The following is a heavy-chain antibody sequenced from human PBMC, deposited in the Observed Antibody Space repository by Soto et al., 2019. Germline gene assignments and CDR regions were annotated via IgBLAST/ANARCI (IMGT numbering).Heavy chain of an antibody. CDR3: VRRVVSRLDDAFDI. Sequence: QVQLVQSGPAVKKPGASVTLSCKASVYNFNNYGISGVRQAPGQGLEWMGGIRGNTGNTKYGQKFQGRVSLTTDSSTSTAYIEMRSLRSDDTAAYYCVRRVVSRLDDAFDIWGPGTRVTVSS. V-gene: IGHV1-18*01. CDR2: IRGNTGNT. D-gene: IGHD2-21*01. J-gene: IGHJ3*02. CDR1: VYNFNNYG.